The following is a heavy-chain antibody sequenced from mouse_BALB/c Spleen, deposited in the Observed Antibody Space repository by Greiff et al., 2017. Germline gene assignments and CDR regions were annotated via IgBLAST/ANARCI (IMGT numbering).Heavy chain of an antibody. CDR2: ISYSGST. CDR3: ARWIHYVDY. Sequence: DVQLQESGPGLVKPSQSLSLTCTVTGYSITSDYAWNWIRQFPGNKLEWMGYISYSGSTSYNPSLKSRISITRDTSKNQFFLQLNSVTTEDTATYYCARWIHYVDYWGQGTTLTVSS. J-gene: IGHJ2*01. CDR1: GYSITSDYA. V-gene: IGHV3-2*02.